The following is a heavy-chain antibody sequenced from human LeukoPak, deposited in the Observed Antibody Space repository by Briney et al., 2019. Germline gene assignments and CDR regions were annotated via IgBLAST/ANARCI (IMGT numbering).Heavy chain of an antibody. Sequence: PGGSLRLSCAASGFTFSSYAMNWVRQAPGKVLEWVSAISGSGGSTYYADSVKGRFTISRDNSKTTLYLQMNSLRAEDTAVYYCAKGYCSSTSCSIDYWGQGTLVTVSS. CDR2: ISGSGGST. J-gene: IGHJ4*02. CDR1: GFTFSSYA. D-gene: IGHD2-2*01. CDR3: AKGYCSSTSCSIDY. V-gene: IGHV3-23*01.